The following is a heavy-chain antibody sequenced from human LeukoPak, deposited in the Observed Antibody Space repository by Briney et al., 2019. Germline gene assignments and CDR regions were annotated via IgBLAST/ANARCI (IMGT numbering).Heavy chain of an antibody. V-gene: IGHV1-46*01. J-gene: IGHJ5*02. CDR2: INPSGGST. D-gene: IGHD3-22*01. Sequence: ASVKVSCKASGYTFTNYYMHWVRQAPGQGLEWMGMINPSGGSTTYAQKFQGRVTMTRDTSTSTVYMELSSLRSEDTAVYYCARGYRRVVVVNNWFDPWGQGTLVTVSS. CDR1: GYTFTNYY. CDR3: ARGYRRVVVVNNWFDP.